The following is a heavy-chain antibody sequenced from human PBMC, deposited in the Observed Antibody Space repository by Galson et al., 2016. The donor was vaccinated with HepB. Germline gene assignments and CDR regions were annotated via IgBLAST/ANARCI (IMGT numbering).Heavy chain of an antibody. V-gene: IGHV4-34*01. D-gene: IGHD1-1*01. CDR1: GFTLSDSY. CDR2: ISHSGNT. CDR3: ARDDLALTTASGLWFDP. J-gene: IGHJ5*02. Sequence: LRLSCAASGFTLSDSYVDWVRQAPGKGLEWIGDISHSGNTNYNPSPKSRVSISIDTSKKQFSLKLTSVTAADTAVYYCARDDLALTTASGLWFDPWGQGTLVTVSS.